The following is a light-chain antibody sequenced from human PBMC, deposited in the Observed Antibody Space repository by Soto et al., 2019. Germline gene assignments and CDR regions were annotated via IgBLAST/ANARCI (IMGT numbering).Light chain of an antibody. J-gene: IGKJ1*01. CDR1: QSVSSSY. Sequence: PGERATLSCRASQSVSSSYLAWYQQKPGQAPRLLIYGASNRATGIPARFSGSGSGTDFTLTISSLEPEDFAVYYCQQRSNWPRTFGQGTKVDIK. CDR3: QQRSNWPRT. V-gene: IGKV3-11*01. CDR2: GAS.